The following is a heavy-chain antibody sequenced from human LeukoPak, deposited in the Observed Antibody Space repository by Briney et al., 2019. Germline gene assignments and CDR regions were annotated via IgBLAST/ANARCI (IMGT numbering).Heavy chain of an antibody. V-gene: IGHV3-7*04. CDR2: IKEDGSEK. Sequence: GGSQRLSCAASGFTFSSYWMSWVRQAPGNGLEWVANIKEDGSEKYYVDSVKGRFTISRDNAKNSLYLQMNSLRAEDTAVYYCARQQGGFDPWGQGTLVTVSS. D-gene: IGHD6-13*01. CDR1: GFTFSSYW. CDR3: ARQQGGFDP. J-gene: IGHJ5*02.